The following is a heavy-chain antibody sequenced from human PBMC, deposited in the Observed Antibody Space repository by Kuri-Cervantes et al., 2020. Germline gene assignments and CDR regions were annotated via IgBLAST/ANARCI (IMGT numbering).Heavy chain of an antibody. Sequence: LSLTCAASGFTYRSYSMNRVRQAPGKGLEWVSYISSSSSTIYYADSVKGRFTISRDNSKNTLYLQMNSLRAEYTAVYYCAREGGWQQPVLDYWGQGTLVTVSS. CDR2: ISSSSSTI. CDR3: AREGGWQQPVLDY. D-gene: IGHD6-13*01. V-gene: IGHV3-48*01. J-gene: IGHJ4*02. CDR1: GFTYRSYS.